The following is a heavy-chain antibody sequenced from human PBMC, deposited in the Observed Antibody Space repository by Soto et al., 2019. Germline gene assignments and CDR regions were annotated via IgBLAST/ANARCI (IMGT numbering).Heavy chain of an antibody. CDR3: SHLDLRGFSDYTHGWDG. Sequence: SGPTLVNPTQTLTLTCSFTGFSLSSSGAGVGWFRQSPGKALEWLALIYWNDEIRYSPSLASRLTITKDTSKDQVVLTLTNLGPVDTATYYCSHLDLRGFSDYTHGWDGCGQGTTVTVAS. V-gene: IGHV2-5*01. CDR2: IYWNDEI. J-gene: IGHJ6*02. D-gene: IGHD4-17*01. CDR1: GFSLSSSGAG.